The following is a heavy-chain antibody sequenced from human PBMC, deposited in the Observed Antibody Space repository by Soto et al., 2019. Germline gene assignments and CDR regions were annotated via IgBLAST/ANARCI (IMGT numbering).Heavy chain of an antibody. Sequence: KTSETLSLTCTVSGGSISSYYLGWIRQPPGKGLEWIGSIYYSGSTYYNPSLKSRVTISVDTSKNQFSLKLSSVTAADTAVYYCARLVSYDYVWGSYRSFFDYWGQGTLVTVSS. J-gene: IGHJ4*02. V-gene: IGHV4-39*01. CDR2: IYYSGST. D-gene: IGHD3-16*02. CDR3: ARLVSYDYVWGSYRSFFDY. CDR1: GGSISSYY.